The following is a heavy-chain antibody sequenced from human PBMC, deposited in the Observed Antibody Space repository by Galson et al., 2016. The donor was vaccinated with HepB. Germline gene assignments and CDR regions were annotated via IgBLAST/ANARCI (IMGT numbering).Heavy chain of an antibody. CDR1: GFTFSSFT. V-gene: IGHV3-23*01. CDR2: MSGWGGST. CDR3: AKDLIVDYHLLTGYYIPEYFDY. J-gene: IGHJ4*02. Sequence: SLRLSCAASGFTFSSFTMSWVRQAPGKGLEWVSAMSGWGGSTSYADSVRGRLTISRDNSKNTLFLQMNSLRAEDTAVYYCAKDLIVDYHLLTGYYIPEYFDYWGQGTLVTVSS. D-gene: IGHD3-9*01.